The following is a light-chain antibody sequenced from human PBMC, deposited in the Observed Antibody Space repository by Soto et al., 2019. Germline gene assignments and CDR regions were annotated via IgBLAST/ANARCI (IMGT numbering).Light chain of an antibody. Sequence: QSALTQPASVSGSPGQSITISCTGSRSDVGGYNYVSWHQQLPGKAPKVMIYEVSRRPSGVSNRFSGSKSGNTASLTISGLQTEDEADYYCSSYTSSNTYVFGTGTTVTVL. CDR3: SSYTSSNTYV. CDR1: RSDVGGYNY. J-gene: IGLJ1*01. CDR2: EVS. V-gene: IGLV2-14*01.